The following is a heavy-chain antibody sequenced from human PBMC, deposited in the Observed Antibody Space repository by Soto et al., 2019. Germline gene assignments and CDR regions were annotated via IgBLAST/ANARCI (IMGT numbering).Heavy chain of an antibody. V-gene: IGHV1-18*01. CDR3: ASVTLGDGDHINWFDP. Sequence: QVQLVQSGAEVKKPGASVKVSCKASGYTFTTYGISWVRQAPGQGLEWMGWTSPYNENTNYAQKLQGRVTMTADTNTSTAYLDLRSLRSDDTAVYYCASVTLGDGDHINWFDPWGKGTMVTVSS. CDR2: TSPYNENT. D-gene: IGHD4-17*01. J-gene: IGHJ5*02. CDR1: GYTFTTYG.